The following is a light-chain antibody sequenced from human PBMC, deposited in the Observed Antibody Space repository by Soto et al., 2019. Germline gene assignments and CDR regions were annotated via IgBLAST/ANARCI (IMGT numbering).Light chain of an antibody. J-gene: IGLJ1*01. CDR1: SSSIGAGYD. CDR3: SSYTNINTRACV. V-gene: IGLV1-40*01. CDR2: GNS. Sequence: QSVLTQPPSVSGSPGQSVTISCAWSSSSIGAGYDVHWYQQLPGTAPKLLIYGNSNRPSGVSNRFSGSKSGNTASLTISGLQAEDEAEYYCSSYTNINTRACVFGTGTKVTVL.